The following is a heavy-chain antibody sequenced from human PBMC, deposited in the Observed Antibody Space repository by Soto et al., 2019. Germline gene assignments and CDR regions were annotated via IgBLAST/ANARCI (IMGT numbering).Heavy chain of an antibody. CDR2: IYHSGST. D-gene: IGHD5-12*01. V-gene: IGHV4-4*02. CDR3: ARDVYSGYAPPTGLDY. J-gene: IGHJ4*02. Sequence: SETLSLTCAVSGGSISSSNWWSWVRQPPGKGLEWIGEIYHSGSTNYNPSLKSRVTIPVDKSKNQFSLKLSSVTAADTAVYYCARDVYSGYAPPTGLDYWGLGTLVTVSS. CDR1: GGSISSSNW.